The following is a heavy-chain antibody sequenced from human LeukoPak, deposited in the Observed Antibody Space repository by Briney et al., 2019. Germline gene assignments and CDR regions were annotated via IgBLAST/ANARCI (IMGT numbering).Heavy chain of an antibody. Sequence: KSSETLSLTCTVSGGSISSYFWSWVRQPPGKGLEWIGCMYYSGTTNYSPSLKSRVTISVDTSKNQVSLNLSSVTAADTAVYYCARAGSGWSFDYWGQGALVTVSS. J-gene: IGHJ4*02. CDR2: MYYSGTT. CDR3: ARAGSGWSFDY. D-gene: IGHD6-19*01. CDR1: GGSISSYF. V-gene: IGHV4-59*01.